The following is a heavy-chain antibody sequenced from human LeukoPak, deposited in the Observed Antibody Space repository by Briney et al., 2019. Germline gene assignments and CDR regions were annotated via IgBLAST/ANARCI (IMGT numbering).Heavy chain of an antibody. CDR2: ISSSSSYI. Sequence: GGSLRLSCAASGFTFSSYSMNWVRQAPGKGLEWVSSISSSSSYIYYADSVKGRFTISRDNAKNSLYLQMNSLRAEDTAVYYCASIAAVGTEYFQHWGQGTLVTVSS. J-gene: IGHJ1*01. CDR1: GFTFSSYS. D-gene: IGHD6-13*01. V-gene: IGHV3-21*04. CDR3: ASIAAVGTEYFQH.